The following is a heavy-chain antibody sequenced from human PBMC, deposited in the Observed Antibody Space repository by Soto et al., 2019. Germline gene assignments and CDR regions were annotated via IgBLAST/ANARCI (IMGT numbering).Heavy chain of an antibody. Sequence: GGSLRLSCAASGFTFSSYWMSWVRQAPGKGLEWVANIKQDGSEQYFVDSVRGRFTLSRDNAKNSLYLQMNSLRAEDTAVYYCATGAGTSYYYYYMDVWGKGTTVTVSS. D-gene: IGHD1-1*01. J-gene: IGHJ6*03. CDR2: IKQDGSEQ. CDR3: ATGAGTSYYYYYMDV. CDR1: GFTFSSYW. V-gene: IGHV3-7*01.